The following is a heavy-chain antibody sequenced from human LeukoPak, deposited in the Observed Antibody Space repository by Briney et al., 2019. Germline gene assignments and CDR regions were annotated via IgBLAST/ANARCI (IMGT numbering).Heavy chain of an antibody. CDR2: ISYDGSNK. J-gene: IGHJ6*03. CDR3: ARLSITMEYYYYYYMDV. Sequence: ETGGSLRLSCAASGFTFSSYGMHWVRQAPGKGLEWVAVISYDGSNKYYADSVKGRFTISRDNSKNTLYLQMNSLTAEDTAVYYCARLSITMEYYYYYYMDVWGKGTPVTVSS. V-gene: IGHV3-30*03. CDR1: GFTFSSYG. D-gene: IGHD3-10*01.